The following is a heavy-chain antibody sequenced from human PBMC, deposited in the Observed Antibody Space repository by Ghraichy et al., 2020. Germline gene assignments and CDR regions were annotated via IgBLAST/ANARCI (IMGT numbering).Heavy chain of an antibody. Sequence: GGSLRLSCAASGFTFSSYEMNWVRQAPGKGLEWVSYISSSGSTIYYADSVKGRFTISRDNAKNSLYLQMNSLRAEDTAIYYCARDLDYVYDYWGQGTLVTVSS. V-gene: IGHV3-48*03. CDR3: ARDLDYVYDY. J-gene: IGHJ4*02. CDR1: GFTFSSYE. CDR2: ISSSGSTI. D-gene: IGHD4-17*01.